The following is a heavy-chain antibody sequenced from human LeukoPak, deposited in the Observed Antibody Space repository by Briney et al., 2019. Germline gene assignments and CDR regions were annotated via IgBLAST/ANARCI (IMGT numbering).Heavy chain of an antibody. CDR1: GYTFTSYG. J-gene: IGHJ6*02. CDR3: ARSLAAAGYYYYYGMDV. V-gene: IGHV1-18*01. Sequence: ASVKVSCKASGYTFTSYGISWVRQAPGQGLEWMGWISAYNGNTNYAQKFQGRVTMTRSTSISTAYMELSSLRSEDTAVYYCARSLAAAGYYYYYGMDVWGQGTTVTVSS. CDR2: ISAYNGNT. D-gene: IGHD6-13*01.